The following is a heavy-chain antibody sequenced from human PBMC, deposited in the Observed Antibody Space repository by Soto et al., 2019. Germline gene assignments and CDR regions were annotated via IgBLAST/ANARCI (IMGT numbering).Heavy chain of an antibody. Sequence: SGPICLPSTVVGDSGSDVGCRCSWIRQPPGKGLEWIGYIYYSGNTNYTPSLKSRVAISLDTSHNHFSLKLSSVTAADTAVYFCARIPVATDLTYWFDPWGQGTLVTVSS. D-gene: IGHD3-9*01. CDR3: ARIPVATDLTYWFDP. J-gene: IGHJ5*01. CDR2: IYYSGNT. V-gene: IGHV4-61*03. CDR1: GDSGSDVGCR.